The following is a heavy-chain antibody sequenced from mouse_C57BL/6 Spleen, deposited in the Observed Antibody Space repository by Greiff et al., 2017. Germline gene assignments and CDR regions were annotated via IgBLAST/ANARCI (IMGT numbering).Heavy chain of an antibody. Sequence: EVHLVESGGDLVKPGGSLKLSCAASGFTFSSYGMSWVRQTPDKRLEWVATISSGGSYTYYPASVKGRFTISRDNAKNTLYLQMSSLKSEDTAMYYCAREDYAPDYWGQGTTLTVSS. D-gene: IGHD1-1*01. V-gene: IGHV5-6*01. CDR1: GFTFSSYG. J-gene: IGHJ2*01. CDR2: ISSGGSYT. CDR3: AREDYAPDY.